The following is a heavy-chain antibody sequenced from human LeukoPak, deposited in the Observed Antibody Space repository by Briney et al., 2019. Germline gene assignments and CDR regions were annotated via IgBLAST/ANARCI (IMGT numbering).Heavy chain of an antibody. CDR3: ATSRFDP. CDR2: INSRGSTI. J-gene: IGHJ5*02. Sequence: GGSLRLSCAASGFTFSDYYMSRIRQAPGKGLEWLSYINSRGSTIYYADSVKGRFTISRDNAKNSLYLQMNSLRAEDTAVYYCATSRFDPWGQGTLVTVSS. V-gene: IGHV3-11*04. CDR1: GFTFSDYY.